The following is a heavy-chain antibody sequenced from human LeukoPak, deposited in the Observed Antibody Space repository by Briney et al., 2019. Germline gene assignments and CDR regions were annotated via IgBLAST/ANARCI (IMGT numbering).Heavy chain of an antibody. CDR2: ISDDGSNK. J-gene: IGHJ4*02. Sequence: PGRSLRLSCAASGFTFSSYGMHWVRQAPGKGLEWVAVISDDGSNKYYADSVKGRFTISRDNSKNTLYLQMNSLRAEDTALYYWAKDLGGWSPTGWGQGTLVTVSS. D-gene: IGHD6-19*01. CDR1: GFTFSSYG. CDR3: AKDLGGWSPTG. V-gene: IGHV3-30*18.